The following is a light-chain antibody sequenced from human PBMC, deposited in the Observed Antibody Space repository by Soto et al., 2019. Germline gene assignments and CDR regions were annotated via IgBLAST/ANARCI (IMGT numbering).Light chain of an antibody. CDR2: DAS. J-gene: IGKJ5*01. CDR3: QQRASWPPIT. V-gene: IGKV3-11*01. Sequence: EILLTQSPHTLSLSPGERATLSCRASQSVSNKLAWYQQRPGQPPRLLISDASSRANGIPARFSGSGSGTDFTLTITSLEPEDFAVYYCQQRASWPPITFGPGTRLEIK. CDR1: QSVSNK.